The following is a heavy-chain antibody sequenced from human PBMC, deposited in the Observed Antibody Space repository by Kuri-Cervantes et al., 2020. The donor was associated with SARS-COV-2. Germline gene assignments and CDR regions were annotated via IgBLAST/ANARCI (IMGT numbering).Heavy chain of an antibody. CDR3: TTDLPNPTYPRYYYYYYGMDV. J-gene: IGHJ6*02. Sequence: GESLKISCVASGFTFSSYWMSWVRQAPGKGLEWVGRIKSKTDGGTTDYAAPVKGRFTISRDDSKNTLYLQMNSLKTEDTAVYYCTTDLPNPTYPRYYYYYYGMDVWGQGTTVTVSS. CDR2: IKSKTDGGTT. V-gene: IGHV3-15*01. D-gene: IGHD2-2*02. CDR1: GFTFSSYW.